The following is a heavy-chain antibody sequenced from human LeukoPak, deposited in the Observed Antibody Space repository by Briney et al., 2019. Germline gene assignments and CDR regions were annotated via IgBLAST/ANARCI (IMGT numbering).Heavy chain of an antibody. D-gene: IGHD3-10*01. CDR3: ARHGSPSDVLSAFDI. Sequence: SETLSLTCTVSGGSISTSHYYWGWIRQPPGKGLEWIGSISYSGSTYYNPSLKSRVTIFVDTSKNQFSLRLSSVTAADTAVYYCARHGSPSDVLSAFDIWGQGTMVTVSS. CDR2: ISYSGST. J-gene: IGHJ3*02. CDR1: GGSISTSHYY. V-gene: IGHV4-39*01.